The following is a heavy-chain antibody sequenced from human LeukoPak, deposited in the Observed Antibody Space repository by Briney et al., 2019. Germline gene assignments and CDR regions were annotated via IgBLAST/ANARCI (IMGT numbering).Heavy chain of an antibody. D-gene: IGHD3-22*01. CDR3: ARMVIRQFDY. CDR1: GGSISSSSYY. CDR2: IYYSGST. V-gene: IGHV4-39*01. Sequence: SETLSLTCTVSGGSISSSSYYWGWIRQPPGKGLEWIGSIYYSGSTYYNPSLKGRVTISVDTSKNQFSLKLSSVTAADTAVYYCARMVIRQFDYWGQGTLVTVSS. J-gene: IGHJ4*02.